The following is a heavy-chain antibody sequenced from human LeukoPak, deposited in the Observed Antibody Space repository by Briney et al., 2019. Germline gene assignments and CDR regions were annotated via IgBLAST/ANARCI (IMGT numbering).Heavy chain of an antibody. CDR2: ISSSSSYI. V-gene: IGHV3-21*06. J-gene: IGHJ5*02. D-gene: IGHD3-3*01. CDR3: VRDGRTYTDFWSGYYIA. Sequence: GGSLRLSCAASGFTFSSYSMNWVRQAPGKGLEWVSSISSSSSYIYYADSVKGRFTISRDNAKNSIYLQMSSLRVEDTAVYYCVRDGRTYTDFWSGYYIAWGQGTPVTVSS. CDR1: GFTFSSYS.